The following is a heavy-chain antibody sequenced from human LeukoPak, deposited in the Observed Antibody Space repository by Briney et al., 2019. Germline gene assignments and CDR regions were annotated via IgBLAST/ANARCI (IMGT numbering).Heavy chain of an antibody. V-gene: IGHV4-4*02. CDR2: ISLTGLT. CDR3: SRENGAFSPFGY. D-gene: IGHD2-8*01. CDR1: GGSISNTNW. Sequence: PSETLSLTCGVSGGSISNTNWWSWVRQPPGQGLEWIGEISLTGLTHYNPSLESRVTVSLDKSKNQLSLNLTSVTAADTTVYYCSRENGAFSPFGYWGQGTLVTVLS. J-gene: IGHJ4*02.